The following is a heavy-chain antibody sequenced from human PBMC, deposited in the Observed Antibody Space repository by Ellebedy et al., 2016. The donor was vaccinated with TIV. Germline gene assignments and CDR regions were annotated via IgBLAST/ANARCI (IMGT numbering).Heavy chain of an antibody. CDR1: GGSISSYY. CDR3: ARDQGQGYYGSGRQYYYYGMDV. CDR2: INHSGST. V-gene: IGHV4-34*01. Sequence: SETLSLTCTVSGGSISSYYWSWIRQPPGKGLEWIGEINHSGSTNYNPSLKSRVTISVDTSKNQFSLKLSSVTAADTAVYYCARDQGQGYYGSGRQYYYYGMDVWGQGTTVTVSS. D-gene: IGHD3-10*01. J-gene: IGHJ6*02.